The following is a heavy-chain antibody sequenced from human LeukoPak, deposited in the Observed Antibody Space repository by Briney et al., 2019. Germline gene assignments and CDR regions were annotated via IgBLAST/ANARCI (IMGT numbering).Heavy chain of an antibody. CDR3: ARDLKNDY. CDR2: MYSGGST. CDR1: GFTFSSSA. Sequence: GGTLRLSCAASGFTFSSSAMSWVRQAPGKGLEWVSVMYSGGSTYYADSVKGRFTISRDNSKNTLYLQINSLRAEDTAVYYCARDLKNDYWGQGTLVTVSS. J-gene: IGHJ4*02. V-gene: IGHV3-53*01. D-gene: IGHD3-9*01.